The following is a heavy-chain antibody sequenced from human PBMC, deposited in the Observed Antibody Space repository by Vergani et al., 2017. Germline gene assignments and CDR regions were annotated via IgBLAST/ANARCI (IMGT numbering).Heavy chain of an antibody. CDR3: ARKSRYRQQP. Sequence: QVQLQESGPGLVKPSQTLSLTCTVSGGSISSGSYYWSWIRQPAGKGLEWIGEINHSGSTNYNPSLKSRVTISVDTSKNQFSLKLSSVTAADTAVYYCARKSRYRQQPWGQGTLVTVSS. CDR2: INHSGST. V-gene: IGHV4-61*02. CDR1: GGSISSGSYY. J-gene: IGHJ4*02. D-gene: IGHD6-13*01.